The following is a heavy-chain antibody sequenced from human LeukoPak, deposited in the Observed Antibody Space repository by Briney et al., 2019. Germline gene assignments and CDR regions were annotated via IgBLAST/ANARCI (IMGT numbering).Heavy chain of an antibody. CDR2: VYYNGIT. D-gene: IGHD1/OR15-1a*01. CDR3: ASQLGGTTFH. V-gene: IGHV4-59*01. Sequence: SETLSLTCTVSGVSINTYFWSWIRQPPGKGLEWIGYVYYNGITNYNPSLKSRVSSSLDTSKNQFSLRLNSVTAAETAVYYCASQLGGTTFHWGQGTLVTVSS. CDR1: GVSINTYF. J-gene: IGHJ4*02.